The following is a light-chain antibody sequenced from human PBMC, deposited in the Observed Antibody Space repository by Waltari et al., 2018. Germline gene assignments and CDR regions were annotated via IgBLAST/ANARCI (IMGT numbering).Light chain of an antibody. Sequence: IPITQSPSTLSASVGDRVTITCRASQSLNNLLAWYQQKPGKAPKLLIYTASTLQNGVPSRFSGSASGTEFTLTIDSLQSEDFATYYCQQYNTYPRTFGQGSKVELK. CDR3: QQYNTYPRT. CDR1: QSLNNL. CDR2: TAS. V-gene: IGKV1-5*03. J-gene: IGKJ1*01.